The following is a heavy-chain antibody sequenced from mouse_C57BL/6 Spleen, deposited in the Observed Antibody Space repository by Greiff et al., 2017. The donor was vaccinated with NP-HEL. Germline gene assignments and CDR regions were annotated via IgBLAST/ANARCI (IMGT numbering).Heavy chain of an antibody. J-gene: IGHJ4*01. D-gene: IGHD2-2*01. CDR3: AKPGYYDAMDY. CDR2: IYPGDGDT. V-gene: IGHV1-82*01. Sequence: VQLQQSGPELVKPGASVKISCKASGYAFSSSWMNWVKQRPGKGLEWIGRIYPGDGDTNYNGKFKGKATLTADKASSTAYMQLSSLTSEDSAVYFCAKPGYYDAMDYWGQGTSVTVSS. CDR1: GYAFSSSW.